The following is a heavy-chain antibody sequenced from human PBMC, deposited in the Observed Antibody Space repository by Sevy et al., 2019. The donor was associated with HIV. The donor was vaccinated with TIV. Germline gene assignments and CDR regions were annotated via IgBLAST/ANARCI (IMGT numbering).Heavy chain of an antibody. J-gene: IGHJ6*02. Sequence: GGSLRLSCAASGFTFRSYGMHWVRQAPGKGLDWVAVISYDGSGESYTGSVKGRFTISRNNSKNTLYLQMNSLRPEDTAVYYCAKIGWCGELPHYDYGMDVRGQGTTVTVSS. CDR3: AKIGWCGELPHYDYGMDV. D-gene: IGHD3-10*01. CDR2: ISYDGSGE. CDR1: GFTFRSYG. V-gene: IGHV3-30*18.